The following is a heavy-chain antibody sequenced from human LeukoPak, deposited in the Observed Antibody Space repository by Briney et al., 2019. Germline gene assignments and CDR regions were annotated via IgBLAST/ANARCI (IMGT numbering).Heavy chain of an antibody. Sequence: SETLSLTCTVSGGSISSYYWSWIRQPPGKGLEWIGYIYYSGSTNYSPSLKSRLTISVDTSKNQFSLKLSSVTAADTAVYYCARATTVTTPADYWGQGTLVTVSS. J-gene: IGHJ4*02. D-gene: IGHD4-17*01. CDR1: GGSISSYY. CDR2: IYYSGST. V-gene: IGHV4-59*12. CDR3: ARATTVTTPADY.